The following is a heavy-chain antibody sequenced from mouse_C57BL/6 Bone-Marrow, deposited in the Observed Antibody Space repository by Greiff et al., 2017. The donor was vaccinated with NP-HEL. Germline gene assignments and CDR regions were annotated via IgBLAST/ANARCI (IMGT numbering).Heavy chain of an antibody. J-gene: IGHJ2*01. CDR1: GYTFTSYW. D-gene: IGHD1-1*01. CDR3: AREGDYYGSSYTY. Sequence: QVHVKQPGAELVRPGSSVKLSCKASGYTFTSYWMHWVKQRPIQGLEWIGNIDPSDSETHYNQKFKDKATLTVDKSSSTAYMQLSSLTSEDSAVYYCAREGDYYGSSYTYWGQGTTLTVSS. V-gene: IGHV1-52*01. CDR2: IDPSDSET.